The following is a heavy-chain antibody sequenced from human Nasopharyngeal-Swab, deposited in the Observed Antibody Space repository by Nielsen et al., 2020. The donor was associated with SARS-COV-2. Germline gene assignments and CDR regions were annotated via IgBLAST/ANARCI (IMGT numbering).Heavy chain of an antibody. CDR2: IQNSGST. J-gene: IGHJ4*02. D-gene: IGHD5-12*01. Sequence: SETLSLTCTVSGGSINSGAYYWSWIRQHPGKGLEWIGHIQNSGSTYYNPSLKSRVTISVDTAKNQFSLKPSSVTAADTAVYYCATDVRRLRLFDYWGQGALVTVSS. CDR3: ATDVRRLRLFDY. V-gene: IGHV4-31*03. CDR1: GGSINSGAYY.